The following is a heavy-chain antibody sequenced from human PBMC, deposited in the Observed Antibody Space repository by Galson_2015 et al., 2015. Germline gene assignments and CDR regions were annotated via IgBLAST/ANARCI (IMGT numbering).Heavy chain of an antibody. D-gene: IGHD2-2*01. CDR1: GGTFSSYA. Sequence: SVKVSCKASGGTFSSYAISWVRQAPGQGLEWMGGIIPIFGTANYAQKFQGRVTITADESTSTAYIELSSLRSEDTAVYYCARDNIVVVPAAIRGVYYYYGMDVWGQGTTVTVSS. J-gene: IGHJ6*02. CDR3: ARDNIVVVPAAIRGVYYYYGMDV. CDR2: IIPIFGTA. V-gene: IGHV1-69*13.